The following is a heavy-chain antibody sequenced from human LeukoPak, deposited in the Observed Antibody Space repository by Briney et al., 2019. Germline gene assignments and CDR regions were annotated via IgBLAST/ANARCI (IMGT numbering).Heavy chain of an antibody. CDR3: ATVRSRLLPAFDI. Sequence: ASVKVSCKASGGTFSSCAISWVRQAPGQGLEWMGGFDPEDGETIYAQKFQGRVTMTEDTSTDTAYMELSSLRSEDTAVYYCATVRSRLLPAFDIWGQGTMVTVSS. J-gene: IGHJ3*02. CDR1: GGTFSSCA. D-gene: IGHD3-22*01. CDR2: FDPEDGET. V-gene: IGHV1-24*01.